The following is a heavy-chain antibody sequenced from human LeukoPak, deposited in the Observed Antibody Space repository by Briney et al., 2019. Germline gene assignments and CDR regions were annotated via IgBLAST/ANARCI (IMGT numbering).Heavy chain of an antibody. D-gene: IGHD6-19*01. CDR1: GFTCSSYW. CDR3: ARIRRGWSQNWDY. V-gene: IGHV3-7*01. CDR2: IKQDGSEK. Sequence: QTGGSLRLSCAASGFTCSSYWMSWVRQAPGKGLEWVANIKQDGSEKYYVDSVKGRFTISRDNAKNSLYLQMNSLRAEDTAVYYCARIRRGWSQNWDYWGQGTRVTVSS. J-gene: IGHJ4*02.